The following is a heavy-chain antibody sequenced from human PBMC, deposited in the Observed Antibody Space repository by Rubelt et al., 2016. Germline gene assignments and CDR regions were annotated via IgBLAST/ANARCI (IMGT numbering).Heavy chain of an antibody. CDR1: GVSITTNY. V-gene: IGHV4-59*12. J-gene: IGHJ4*02. CDR2: INHSGST. Sequence: QVQLQVSGPGLVKPSETLSLTCTVSGVSITTNYWSWIRQPPGKGLEWIGEINHSGSTNYNPSLKSRVTILLDTSKNQFSLKRSSVTAADMAVYYCARGAGDYCSGGSCYSIFLDYWGQGTLVTVSS. CDR3: ARGAGDYCSGGSCYSIFLDY. D-gene: IGHD2-15*01.